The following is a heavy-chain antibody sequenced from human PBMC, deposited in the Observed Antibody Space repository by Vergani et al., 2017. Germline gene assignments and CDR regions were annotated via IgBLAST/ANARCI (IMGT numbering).Heavy chain of an antibody. CDR2: IKQDGSDK. V-gene: IGHV3-7*01. J-gene: IGHJ4*02. CDR1: GFTFRNHW. Sequence: EVQLVESGGTLVQPGGSLRLSCVASGFTFRNHWMSWVRQAPGKGLEWVANIKQDGSDKFYADSVKGRFTISRDNAKNSGYLQMNSLGAEDTAVYYCTRDERGKDYWGQGTLVTVSS. CDR3: TRDERGKDY.